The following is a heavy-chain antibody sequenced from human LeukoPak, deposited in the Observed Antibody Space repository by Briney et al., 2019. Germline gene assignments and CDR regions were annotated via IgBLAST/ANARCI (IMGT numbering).Heavy chain of an antibody. V-gene: IGHV3-23*01. CDR1: GFTFSTFA. D-gene: IGHD3-22*01. CDR3: AKSFRPFGSSGYYWWDF. CDR2: IIDSGGST. Sequence: GGSLRLSCAASGFTFSTFAMSWVRQAPGKGLEWVSSIIDSGGSTYYADSVEGRFTVSRNDSRNTLYLLMNSLRAEHTAVYYCAKSFRPFGSSGYYWWDFWGQGTLVTVSS. J-gene: IGHJ4*02.